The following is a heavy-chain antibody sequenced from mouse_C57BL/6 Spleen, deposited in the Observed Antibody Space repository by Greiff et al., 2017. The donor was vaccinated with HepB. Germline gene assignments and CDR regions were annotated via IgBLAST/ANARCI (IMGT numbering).Heavy chain of an antibody. D-gene: IGHD2-1*01. V-gene: IGHV1-82*01. CDR3: ARLGGNPDY. CDR2: IYPGDGDT. J-gene: IGHJ2*01. Sequence: VQLQQSGPELVKPGASVKISCKASGYAFSSSWMNWVKQRPGKGLEWIGRIYPGDGDTNYNGKFKGKATLTADKSSSTAYMQLSSLTSEDSAVYFCARLGGNPDYWGQGTTLTVSS. CDR1: GYAFSSSW.